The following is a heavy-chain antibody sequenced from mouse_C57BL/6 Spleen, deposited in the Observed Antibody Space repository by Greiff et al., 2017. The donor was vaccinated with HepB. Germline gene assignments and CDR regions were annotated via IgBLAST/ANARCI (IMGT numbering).Heavy chain of an antibody. CDR2: IYPGDGDT. Sequence: VQLQESGPELVKPGASVKISCKASGYAFSSSWMNWVKQRPGKGLEWIGRIYPGDGDTNYNGKFKGKATLTADKSSSTADLQLSSLTSEDSAVYFWARDGEYYGSSAWFAYWGQGTLVTVSA. V-gene: IGHV1-82*01. J-gene: IGHJ3*01. CDR3: ARDGEYYGSSAWFAY. CDR1: GYAFSSSW. D-gene: IGHD1-1*01.